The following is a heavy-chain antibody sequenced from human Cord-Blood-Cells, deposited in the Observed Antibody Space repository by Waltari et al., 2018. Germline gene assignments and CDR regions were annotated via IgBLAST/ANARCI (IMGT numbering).Heavy chain of an antibody. Sequence: QVQLVQSGAEVKKPGASVKVSCKASGYTFTGYYMHWVRQAPGQGLDWMGWINPNSGGTTDAQQFQGMVTMTRDTSISPDYMERSRLRSDDTAVYYCAGTSYDCDFDYWGQGTPVTVSS. J-gene: IGHJ4*02. V-gene: IGHV1-2*02. CDR2: INPNSGGT. D-gene: IGHD1-1*01. CDR3: AGTSYDCDFDY. CDR1: GYTFTGYY.